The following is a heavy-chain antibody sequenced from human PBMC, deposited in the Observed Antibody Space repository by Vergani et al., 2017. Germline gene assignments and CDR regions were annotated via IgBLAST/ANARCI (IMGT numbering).Heavy chain of an antibody. V-gene: IGHV1-69*01. CDR1: GGTFSSYA. CDR3: ARGYHDFWSGLAGDYNYYMDV. D-gene: IGHD3-3*01. CDR2: IIPTCGTA. Sequence: QVQLVQSGAEVKKPGSSVKVSCKASGGTFSSYAISWVRQAPGQGLEWMGGIIPTCGTANYAQKFQGRVTITADESTSTAYMELSSLRSEDTAVYYCARGYHDFWSGLAGDYNYYMDVWGKGTTVTVSS. J-gene: IGHJ6*03.